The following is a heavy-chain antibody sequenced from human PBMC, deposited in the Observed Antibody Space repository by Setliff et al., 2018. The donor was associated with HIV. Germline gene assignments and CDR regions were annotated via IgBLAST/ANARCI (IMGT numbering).Heavy chain of an antibody. CDR3: ARDVAPPLAGDVWSGNGL. V-gene: IGHV4-59*11. CDR1: GGSIRSHY. Sequence: SETLSLTCSVSGGSIRSHYWSWIRQAPGKGLQWIGNVYYRAKTGATTDHNPSLRSRISISLDVSKNQPSLRLRSVTAADTAIYYCARDVAPPLAGDVWSGNGLWGQGTQVTLL. CDR2: VYYRAKTGATT. J-gene: IGHJ4*02. D-gene: IGHD3-3*01.